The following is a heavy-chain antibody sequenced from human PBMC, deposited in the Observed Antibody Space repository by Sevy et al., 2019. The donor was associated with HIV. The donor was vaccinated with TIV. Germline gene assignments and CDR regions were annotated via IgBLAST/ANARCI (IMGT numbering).Heavy chain of an antibody. CDR3: ASAGGIYSSSLLWDYYYYGMDV. Sequence: SETLSLTCTVSGGSISSSSYYWGWIRQPPGQGLEWIGSIYYSGSTYYNPSLKSRVTISVDTSKNQFSLKLSSVTAADTAVYYCASAGGIYSSSLLWDYYYYGMDVWGQGTTVTVSS. D-gene: IGHD6-6*01. CDR2: IYYSGST. V-gene: IGHV4-39*01. J-gene: IGHJ6*02. CDR1: GGSISSSSYY.